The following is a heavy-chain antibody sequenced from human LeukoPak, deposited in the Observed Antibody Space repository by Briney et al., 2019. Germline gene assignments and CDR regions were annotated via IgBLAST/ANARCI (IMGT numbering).Heavy chain of an antibody. CDR3: ARTLKGFGDYKGYFDY. CDR2: INHSGST. Sequence: PSETLSLTCAVYGGSFSGYYWSWIRQPPGKGLEWIGEINHSGSTNYNPSLKSRVAISVDTSKNQFSLKLSSVTAADTAVYYCARTLKGFGDYKGYFDYWGQGTLVTVSS. J-gene: IGHJ4*02. CDR1: GGSFSGYY. V-gene: IGHV4-34*01. D-gene: IGHD3-10*01.